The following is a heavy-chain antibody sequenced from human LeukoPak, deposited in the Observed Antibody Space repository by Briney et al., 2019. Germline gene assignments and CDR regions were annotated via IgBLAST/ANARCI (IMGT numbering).Heavy chain of an antibody. V-gene: IGHV4-61*02. CDR1: DDSISSGDYY. CDR3: ARGPYSYDSSGAFDI. D-gene: IGHD3-22*01. CDR2: ISSSGST. Sequence: PSQTLSLTCTVSDDSISSGDYYGSWIRRPAGKGLGWIGRISSSGSTNYNPSLKSRVTISVDTSKNQFSLKLSSVTAADTAVYFCARGPYSYDSSGAFDIWGQGTMVTVSS. J-gene: IGHJ3*02.